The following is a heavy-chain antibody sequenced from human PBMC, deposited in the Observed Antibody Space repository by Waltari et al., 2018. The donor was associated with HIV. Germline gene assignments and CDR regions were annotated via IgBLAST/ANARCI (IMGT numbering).Heavy chain of an antibody. Sequence: QVQLQESGPGLGKPSRTPFRPCPVPGPPISIASPHWAWARPPPGKGLAWIGHIFHVGSPYYNPSLRSRLPISVDTSRKQFSLKLTSVTAADTAVYYCARRGGATVTSYYYYGLDLWGQGTTVTVSS. CDR3: ARRGGATVTSYYYYGLDL. V-gene: IGHV4-39*01. D-gene: IGHD4-17*01. CDR2: IFHVGSP. J-gene: IGHJ6*02. CDR1: GPPISIASPH.